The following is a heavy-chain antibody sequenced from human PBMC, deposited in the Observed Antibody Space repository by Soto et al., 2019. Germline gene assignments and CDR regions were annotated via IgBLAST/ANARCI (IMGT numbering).Heavy chain of an antibody. CDR2: INPNSGGT. CDR3: ARESSSSSILYYGMGV. J-gene: IGHJ6*02. V-gene: IGHV1-2*02. D-gene: IGHD6-6*01. CDR1: GYTFTGYY. Sequence: GASVKVSCKASGYTFTGYYMHWVRQAPGQGLEWMGWINPNSGGTNYAQKFQGRVTMTRDTSISTAYMELSRLRSDDTAVYYCARESSSSSILYYGMGVWGQGTTVPVSS.